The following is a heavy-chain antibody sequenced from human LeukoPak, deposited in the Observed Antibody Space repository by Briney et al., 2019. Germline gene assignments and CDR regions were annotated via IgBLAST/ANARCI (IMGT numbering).Heavy chain of an antibody. CDR1: GASISGWY. J-gene: IGHJ4*02. CDR2: VYGSGYT. Sequence: SEALSLTCTVSGASISGWYWSWIRQPPGKGLEWIGYVYGSGYTNYNPSLKSRVTMSIDTSKNHFSLKLTSVTAADTATYYCARETSLAGFASGLGFNYWGQGILVTVSS. D-gene: IGHD6-19*01. CDR3: ARETSLAGFASGLGFNY. V-gene: IGHV4-59*01.